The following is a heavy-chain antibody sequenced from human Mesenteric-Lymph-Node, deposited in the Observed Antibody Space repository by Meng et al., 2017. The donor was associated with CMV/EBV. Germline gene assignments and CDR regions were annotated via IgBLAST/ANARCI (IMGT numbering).Heavy chain of an antibody. D-gene: IGHD1-1*01. Sequence: ASVKVSCKASGYTFSTYHMHWVRQAPGQGLEWMGIINANGGYTKYAQKFQGRVTMTGDTSTLCMEVSSLTSDDTAVYYCTREEPGTPAFDHWGQGTLVTVSS. CDR2: INANGGYT. J-gene: IGHJ4*02. CDR3: TREEPGTPAFDH. V-gene: IGHV1-46*01. CDR1: GYTFSTYH.